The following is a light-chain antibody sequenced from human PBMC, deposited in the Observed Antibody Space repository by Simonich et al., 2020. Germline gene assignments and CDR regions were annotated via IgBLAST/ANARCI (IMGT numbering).Light chain of an antibody. CDR2: DVR. V-gene: IGLV2-14*01. CDR1: SSDVGGYNY. Sequence: QSALTQPASVSGSPGQSITISCTGTSSDVGGYNYVSWYQQHPGKAPKLMIYDVRKRPSGVSNRFSGAKSGNKASLTISGLQAEDEADYYCSSYTGSSRVFGGGTKLTVL. CDR3: SSYTGSSRV. J-gene: IGLJ3*02.